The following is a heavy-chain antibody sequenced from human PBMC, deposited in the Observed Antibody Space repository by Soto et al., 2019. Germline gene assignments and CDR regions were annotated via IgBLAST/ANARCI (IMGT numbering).Heavy chain of an antibody. CDR2: INPGSGDT. V-gene: IGHV1-3*01. CDR1: GYTFIVYN. Sequence: QVQLVQSGAEVKKPGASVKVSCTASGYTFIVYNIHWVRQAPGQRLEWMGWINPGSGDTKYSQKFQDRVTITRDTSASTAYMEVSSLRSEDTAVYYCARDPSDYWGQGTLVTVSS. CDR3: ARDPSDY. J-gene: IGHJ4*02.